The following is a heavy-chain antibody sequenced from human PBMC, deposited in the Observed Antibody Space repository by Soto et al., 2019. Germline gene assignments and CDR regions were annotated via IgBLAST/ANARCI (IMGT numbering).Heavy chain of an antibody. CDR1: GYTFTSYY. CDR3: ARAGAPVSSGWMFPRDVFDY. Sequence: GASVKVSCKASGYTFTSYYMHWVRQAPGQGLEWMGIINPSGGSTSYAQKFQGRVTMTRDTSTSTVYMELSSLRSEDTAVYYCARAGAPVSSGWMFPRDVFDYWGQGTLVTVSS. V-gene: IGHV1-46*01. J-gene: IGHJ4*02. D-gene: IGHD6-19*01. CDR2: INPSGGST.